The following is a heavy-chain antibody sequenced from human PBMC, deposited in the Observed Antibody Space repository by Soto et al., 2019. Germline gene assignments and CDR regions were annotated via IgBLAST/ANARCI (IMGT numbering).Heavy chain of an antibody. CDR2: INHSGRV. CDR3: STRAYDTNGYYRFDP. V-gene: IGHV4-34*01. D-gene: IGHD3-22*01. J-gene: IGHJ5*01. CDR1: RGSFSGHS. Sequence: LSLTCAVYRGSFSGHSWTWIRQSPGKGLEWIGDINHSGRVNYSPSLKSRVTISLDTSKNQFSLTLSAVTAADTAMYYCSTRAYDTNGYYRFDPWGQGTLVTVSS.